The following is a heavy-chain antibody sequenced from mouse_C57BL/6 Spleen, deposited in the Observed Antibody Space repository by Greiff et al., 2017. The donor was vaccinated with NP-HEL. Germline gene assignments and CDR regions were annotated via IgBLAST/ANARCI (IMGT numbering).Heavy chain of an antibody. CDR1: GYTFTSYG. CDR3: ANHYYGRSPFDY. V-gene: IGHV1-81*01. D-gene: IGHD1-1*01. Sequence: QVQLQQSGAELARPGASVKLSCKASGYTFTSYGISWVKQRTGQGLEWIGEIYPRSGNTYYNEKFKGKATLTADKSSSTAYMELRSRTSEDSAVDFCANHYYGRSPFDYWGQGTTLTVSS. CDR2: IYPRSGNT. J-gene: IGHJ2*01.